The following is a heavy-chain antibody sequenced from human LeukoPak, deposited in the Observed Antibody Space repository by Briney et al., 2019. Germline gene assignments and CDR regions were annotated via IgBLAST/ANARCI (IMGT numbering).Heavy chain of an antibody. Sequence: GESLKISCKGSGYSFTSYWIGWVRQMPGKGLEWMGIIYPGDSDTRYSPSFQGQVTISADKSISTAYLQWSSLKASDTAMYYCARHGAYSSGLGTPYYFDYWGQGTLVTVSS. CDR2: IYPGDSDT. CDR1: GYSFTSYW. CDR3: ARHGAYSSGLGTPYYFDY. D-gene: IGHD6-19*01. V-gene: IGHV5-51*01. J-gene: IGHJ4*02.